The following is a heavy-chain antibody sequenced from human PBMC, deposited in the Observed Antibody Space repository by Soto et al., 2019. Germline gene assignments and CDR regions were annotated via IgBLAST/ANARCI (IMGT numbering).Heavy chain of an antibody. CDR2: ISAYNGNT. J-gene: IGHJ5*02. D-gene: IGHD3-22*01. Sequence: VKVSCKASGGTFSSYTISWVRQAPGQGLEWMGWISAYNGNTNYAQKLQGRVTMTTDTSTSTAYMELRSLRSDDTAVYYCARVKGSGYHNWFDPWGQGTLVTVSS. V-gene: IGHV1-18*01. CDR1: GGTFSSYT. CDR3: ARVKGSGYHNWFDP.